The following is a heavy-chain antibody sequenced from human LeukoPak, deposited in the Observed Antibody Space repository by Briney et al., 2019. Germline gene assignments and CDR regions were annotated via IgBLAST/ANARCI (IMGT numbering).Heavy chain of an antibody. CDR3: AREVRGFSYFDY. V-gene: IGHV3-11*01. CDR2: ISSSGGTI. Sequence: GGSLRLSCAASGFTFNDYYVNWIRQAPGKGLEWVSYISSSGGTIYYADSVKGRFTVSRDNTKSSLYLQMNSLRAEDTAVYYCAREVRGFSYFDYWGQGTLVTVSS. CDR1: GFTFNDYY. J-gene: IGHJ4*02. D-gene: IGHD3-16*01.